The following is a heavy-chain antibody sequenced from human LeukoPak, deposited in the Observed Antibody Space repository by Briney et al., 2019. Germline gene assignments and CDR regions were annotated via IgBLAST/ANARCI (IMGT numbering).Heavy chain of an antibody. J-gene: IGHJ3*02. CDR2: ISSSGTMI. Sequence: GGSLRLSCAASGFTFSSYEFNWVRQAPGKGLEWVSYISSSGTMIYYADSVKGRFTISRDNSKNSLYLQMNNLRAEDTAVYYCVRWQDIWGQGTMVTVSS. CDR1: GFTFSSYE. CDR3: VRWQDI. V-gene: IGHV3-48*03.